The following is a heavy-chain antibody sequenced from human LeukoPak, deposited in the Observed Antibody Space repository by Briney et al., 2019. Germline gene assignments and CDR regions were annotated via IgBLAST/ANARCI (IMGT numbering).Heavy chain of an antibody. D-gene: IGHD3-3*01. CDR3: ARVYSTIFGVVRNWFDP. CDR2: IRFDGTSK. CDR1: GFTFSNFG. Sequence: GGSLRLSCAASGFTFSNFGMHWVRQSPGKGLQWVAFIRFDGTSKNYADSVKGRFTVSRDNAKNSLYLQMNSLRAEDAAVYYCARVYSTIFGVVRNWFDPWGQGTLVTVSS. J-gene: IGHJ5*02. V-gene: IGHV3-30*02.